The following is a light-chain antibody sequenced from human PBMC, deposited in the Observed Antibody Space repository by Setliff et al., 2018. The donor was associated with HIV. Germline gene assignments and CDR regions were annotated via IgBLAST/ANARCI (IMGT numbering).Light chain of an antibody. J-gene: IGLJ1*01. Sequence: QSALTQPASVSGSPGQSITISCTGTSDDIGYYNYVSWYQQHPGKAPKILIYDVGNRPSGISDRFSGSKSGNTASLTISGLQAEDEADYYFSSDKFGSTLVFGAGTKVTVL. CDR2: DVG. V-gene: IGLV2-14*03. CDR3: SSDKFGSTLV. CDR1: SDDIGYYNY.